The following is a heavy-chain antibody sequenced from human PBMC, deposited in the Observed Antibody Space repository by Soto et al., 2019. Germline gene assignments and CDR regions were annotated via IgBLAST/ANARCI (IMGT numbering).Heavy chain of an antibody. CDR2: IYYSGST. D-gene: IGHD4-4*01. V-gene: IGHV4-31*03. CDR1: GGSISSGGYY. CDR3: ARDSKNPWGSYYCGMDV. Sequence: SETLSLTCTVSGGSISSGGYYWSWIRQHPGKGLEWIGYIYYSGSTYYNPSLKSRVTISVDTSKNQFPLKLSSVTAADTAVYHCARDSKNPWGSYYCGMDVWGQGTTVTVSS. J-gene: IGHJ6*02.